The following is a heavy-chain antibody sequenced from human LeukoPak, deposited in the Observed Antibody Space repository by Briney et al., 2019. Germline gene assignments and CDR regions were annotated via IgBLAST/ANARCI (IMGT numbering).Heavy chain of an antibody. CDR3: ARQVVTGSSFDY. D-gene: IGHD2-21*02. Sequence: PSETLSLTCTVSGGSISSGSYYWSWIRQPPGKGLEWIGSIYYSGSTYYNPSLKSRVTISVDTSKNQFSLKLSSVTAADTAVYYCARQVVTGSSFDYWGQGTLVTVSS. CDR1: GGSISSGSYY. V-gene: IGHV4-39*01. J-gene: IGHJ4*02. CDR2: IYYSGST.